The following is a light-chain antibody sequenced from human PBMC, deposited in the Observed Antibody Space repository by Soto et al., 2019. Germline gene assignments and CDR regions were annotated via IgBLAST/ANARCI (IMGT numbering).Light chain of an antibody. CDR3: KHYNSYSEA. CDR2: KAY. J-gene: IGKJ1*01. CDR1: QTISSW. Sequence: DIQMTQSPSTPSGSLGDRVTHTFRASQTISSWLAWYQQKPGKAHKLLIYKAYTLKSGVPSRFSGSGSGTEFTLTIRSLQPDDFATYYCKHYNSYSEAFGQGTKVDIK. V-gene: IGKV1-5*03.